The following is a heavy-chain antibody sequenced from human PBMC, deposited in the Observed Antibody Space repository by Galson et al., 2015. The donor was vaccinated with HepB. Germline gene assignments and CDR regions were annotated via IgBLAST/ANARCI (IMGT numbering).Heavy chain of an antibody. D-gene: IGHD6-19*01. CDR2: INPSGGST. CDR1: GYTFSSHY. J-gene: IGHJ4*02. Sequence: SVKVSCKASGYTFSSHYMHWVRQAPGQGLEWMGVINPSGGSTVYAQKLQGRITMTRDTSTRTVYMELSSLRSEDTAVYYCARGKGGGSGWYVFDYWGQGTLVAVSS. V-gene: IGHV1-46*04. CDR3: ARGKGGGSGWYVFDY.